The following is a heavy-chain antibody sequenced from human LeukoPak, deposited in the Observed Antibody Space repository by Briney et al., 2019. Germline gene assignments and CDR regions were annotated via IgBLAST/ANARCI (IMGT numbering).Heavy chain of an antibody. V-gene: IGHV5-51*01. Sequence: GESLKIPCKVSGYSFTSYCIGWVRQMPGKGLEWMWIIYPGDSGPTYSPSFQGQVTISVDKSINTAYLQWSSLQASDTAMYYCGMSGDRVPLQDDVFDVWGQGTMVTVST. CDR1: GYSFTSYC. CDR2: IYPGDSGP. D-gene: IGHD1-26*01. J-gene: IGHJ3*01. CDR3: GMSGDRVPLQDDVFDV.